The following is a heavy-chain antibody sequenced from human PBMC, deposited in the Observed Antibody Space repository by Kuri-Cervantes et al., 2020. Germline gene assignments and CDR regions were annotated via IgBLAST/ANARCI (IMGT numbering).Heavy chain of an antibody. CDR2: ISAYNGNT. J-gene: IGHJ5*02. CDR3: AKSTGRVDWFDP. D-gene: IGHD1-1*01. CDR1: GYTFTSYG. V-gene: IGHV1-18*01. Sequence: ASLKVSCKASGYTFTSYGISWVRQAPGQGLEWMGWISAYNGNTNYAQKLQGRVTVTRNTSISTAYMELSRLRSDDTAVYYCAKSTGRVDWFDPWGQGTLVTVSS.